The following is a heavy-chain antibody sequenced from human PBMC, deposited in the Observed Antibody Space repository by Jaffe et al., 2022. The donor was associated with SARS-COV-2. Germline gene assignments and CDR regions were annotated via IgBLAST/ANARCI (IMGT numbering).Heavy chain of an antibody. Sequence: QVQLVQSGAEVKKPGASVKVSCKASGYTFTGYYMHWVRQAPGQGLEWMGWINPNSGGTNYAQKFQGRVTMTRDTSISTAYMELSRLRSDDTAVYYCARERADGFTMDQLDVWGQGTTVTVSS. CDR2: INPNSGGT. D-gene: IGHD3-10*01. V-gene: IGHV1-2*02. CDR3: ARERADGFTMDQLDV. CDR1: GYTFTGYY. J-gene: IGHJ6*02.